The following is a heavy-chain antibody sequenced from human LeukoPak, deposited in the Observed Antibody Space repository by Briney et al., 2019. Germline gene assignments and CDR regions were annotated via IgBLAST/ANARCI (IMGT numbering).Heavy chain of an antibody. Sequence: PSQTLSLTCTVSGGSISSGYYYWSWIRQPPGKGLEWIGYIYYSGSTYYNPSLKSRITISVDTSKNQISLKLSSVIAADTAVYYCARYCSGTDYYYYYMDVWGKGTTVTVSS. J-gene: IGHJ6*03. CDR3: ARYCSGTDYYYYYMDV. D-gene: IGHD2-15*01. CDR2: IYYSGST. CDR1: GGSISSGYYY. V-gene: IGHV4-30-4*08.